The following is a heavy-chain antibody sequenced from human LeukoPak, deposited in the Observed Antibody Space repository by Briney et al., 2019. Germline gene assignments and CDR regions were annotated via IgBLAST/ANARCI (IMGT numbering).Heavy chain of an antibody. CDR3: AREEDTAVVAVDH. Sequence: PGGSLRLSCAASGFTFSSYAMSWVRQAPGKGLEWVSAISGSGGSTYYADSVKGRFTISRDNAKNSLYLQMNSLRGDDTAMYYCAREEDTAVVAVDHWGQGTLVTVSS. CDR2: ISGSGGST. D-gene: IGHD5-18*01. CDR1: GFTFSSYA. J-gene: IGHJ5*02. V-gene: IGHV3-23*01.